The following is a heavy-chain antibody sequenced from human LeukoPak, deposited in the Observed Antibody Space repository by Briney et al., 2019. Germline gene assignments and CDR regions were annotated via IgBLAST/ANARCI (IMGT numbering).Heavy chain of an antibody. CDR1: GGTFSSYA. Sequence: SVTVSFKASGGTFSSYANSWVRQAPGQGLEWMGRIIPILGIANYAQKFQGRVTITADKSTSTAYMELSSLRSEDTAVYYCARDGVDIVATIDRRAFDYWGQGTLVTVSS. V-gene: IGHV1-69*10. D-gene: IGHD5-12*01. CDR3: ARDGVDIVATIDRRAFDY. CDR2: IIPILGIA. J-gene: IGHJ4*02.